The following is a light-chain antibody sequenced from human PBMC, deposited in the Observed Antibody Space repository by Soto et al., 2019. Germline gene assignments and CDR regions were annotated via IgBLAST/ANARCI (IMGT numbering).Light chain of an antibody. Sequence: DIQLTQSPASLSASVGDRVTITCRASQGIRSYLAWYQQKPGKAPKLLIFLASTLQSGVPSRFSGSGSGTDFSLTINSLQPEDVATYYCQYLNSFPLSFGGGTQVDIK. CDR2: LAS. CDR1: QGIRSY. V-gene: IGKV1-9*01. CDR3: QYLNSFPLS. J-gene: IGKJ4*01.